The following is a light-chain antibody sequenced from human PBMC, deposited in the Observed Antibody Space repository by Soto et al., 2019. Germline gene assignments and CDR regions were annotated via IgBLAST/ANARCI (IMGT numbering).Light chain of an antibody. CDR1: QSVSSSY. CDR3: QQYGSSPEWT. Sequence: EIVLTQSPATLSLSPGERATLSCRASQSVSSSYLAWYQQKPGQAPRLLIYGASSRATGIPDRFSGSGSGTDFTLTISRLEPEDFAVYYCQQYGSSPEWTFGQGTKVDNK. J-gene: IGKJ1*01. V-gene: IGKV3-20*01. CDR2: GAS.